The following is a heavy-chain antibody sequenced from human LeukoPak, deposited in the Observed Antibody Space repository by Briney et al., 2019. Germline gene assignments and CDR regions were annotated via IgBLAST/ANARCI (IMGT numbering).Heavy chain of an antibody. Sequence: SQTLSLTCAISGDSVSSNSAAWNWIRQSPSRGLEWLGRTYYRSKWYNDYAVSVKSRTTINPDTSKNQFSLQLNSVTPEDTAVYYCARDRPNSSSWYRYYYYGMDVWGQGTTVTVSS. J-gene: IGHJ6*02. D-gene: IGHD6-13*01. CDR1: GDSVSSNSAA. CDR2: TYYRSKWYN. CDR3: ARDRPNSSSWYRYYYYGMDV. V-gene: IGHV6-1*01.